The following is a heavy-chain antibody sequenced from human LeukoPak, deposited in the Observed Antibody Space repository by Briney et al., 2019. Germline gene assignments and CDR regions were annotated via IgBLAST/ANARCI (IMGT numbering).Heavy chain of an antibody. V-gene: IGHV4-59*01. CDR2: IYYSGST. Sequence: SETLSLTCTVSGGSISSYYWSWIRQPPGKGLEWIGYIYYSGSTNYNPSLKSRVTISVDTSKNQFSLKLSSVTAADTAVYYCARGTQPTYYYDSSGYYYDYWDQGTLVTVSS. J-gene: IGHJ4*02. CDR3: ARGTQPTYYYDSSGYYYDY. D-gene: IGHD3-22*01. CDR1: GGSISSYY.